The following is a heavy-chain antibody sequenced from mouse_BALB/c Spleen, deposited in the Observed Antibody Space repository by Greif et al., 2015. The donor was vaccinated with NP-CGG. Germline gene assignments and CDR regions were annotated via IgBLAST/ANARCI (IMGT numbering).Heavy chain of an antibody. CDR3: ARSGLLRYFDV. Sequence: VQLQQSGAELVKPGASVKLSCKASGYTFTSYWMHWVKQRPGQGLEWIGEINPSNGRTNYNEKFKSKATLTVDKSSSTAYMQLSSLTSEDSAVYYCARSGLLRYFDVWGAGTTVTVSS. V-gene: IGHV1S81*02. CDR1: GYTFTSYW. D-gene: IGHD2-1*01. CDR2: INPSNGRT. J-gene: IGHJ1*01.